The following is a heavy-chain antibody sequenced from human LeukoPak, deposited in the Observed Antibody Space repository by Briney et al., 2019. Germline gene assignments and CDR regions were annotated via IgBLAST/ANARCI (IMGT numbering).Heavy chain of an antibody. J-gene: IGHJ3*01. Sequence: GGSLRLSCAASGFTFSNFGMHWVRQAPGKGLEWVAVISHDGSLKYYLDSVKGRFTISRDNSKNTLYLQMDSLRVEDTAVYYCAKKNSYGSGAGDPLDVWGHGTLVTVSS. CDR2: ISHDGSLK. V-gene: IGHV3-30*18. CDR1: GFTFSNFG. CDR3: AKKNSYGSGAGDPLDV. D-gene: IGHD3-10*01.